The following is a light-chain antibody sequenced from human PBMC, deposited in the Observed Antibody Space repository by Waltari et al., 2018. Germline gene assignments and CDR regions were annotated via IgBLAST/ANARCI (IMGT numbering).Light chain of an antibody. CDR1: QSVTTN. CDR2: RAS. Sequence: ETLMTQSPATLSVSPGERVTLSCRASQSVTTNLAWYQQKPGQAPRLLIYRASTRATGVPARFSGSGSGTEFTLTINALQSEDFAVYYCHQYNNWPPNTFGQGPCWRSN. V-gene: IGKV3-15*01. J-gene: IGKJ2*01. CDR3: HQYNNWPPNT.